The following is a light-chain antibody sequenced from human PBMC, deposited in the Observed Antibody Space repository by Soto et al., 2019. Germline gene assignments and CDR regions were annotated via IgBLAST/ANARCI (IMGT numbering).Light chain of an antibody. CDR1: QSVSNW. J-gene: IGKJ1*01. CDR3: QQYDSYSWT. Sequence: DIQMTQSRSTLSASVGERVTIACRASQSVSNWLAWYQQKPGKAPKLLIYDVSSLESGVPSRFSGSGSGTEFILTISSLQPDDFATYYCQQYDSYSWTFDQGTKVDIK. V-gene: IGKV1-5*01. CDR2: DVS.